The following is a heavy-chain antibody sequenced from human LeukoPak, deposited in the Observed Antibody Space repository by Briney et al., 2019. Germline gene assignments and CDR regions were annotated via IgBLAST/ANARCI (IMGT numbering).Heavy chain of an antibody. Sequence: GASVKVSCKASGYTFSIYGISWVRQAPGQGLEWMGWISAYNGNTNYAQKLQGRVTMTTDTSTSTAYMELRSLRSDDTAVYYCARDNGVAPLYYYGIDVWGQGTTVTVSS. CDR3: ARDNGVAPLYYYGIDV. CDR2: ISAYNGNT. CDR1: GYTFSIYG. V-gene: IGHV1-18*01. D-gene: IGHD2-8*01. J-gene: IGHJ6*02.